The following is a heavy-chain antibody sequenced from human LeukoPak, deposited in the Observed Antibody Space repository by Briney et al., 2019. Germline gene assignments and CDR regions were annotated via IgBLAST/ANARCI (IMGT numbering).Heavy chain of an antibody. V-gene: IGHV3-7*05. CDR3: ARPGYSYGNWDY. J-gene: IGHJ4*02. CDR2: IKEDGSEK. Sequence: GGSLRLSCAASGFAFSSYWMGWVRQAPGKGLEWVANIKEDGSEKYYVDSVKGRFTISRDNAKNTLSLQMNSLRAEDTAVYYCARPGYSYGNWDYWGQGTLVTVSS. CDR1: GFAFSSYW. D-gene: IGHD5-18*01.